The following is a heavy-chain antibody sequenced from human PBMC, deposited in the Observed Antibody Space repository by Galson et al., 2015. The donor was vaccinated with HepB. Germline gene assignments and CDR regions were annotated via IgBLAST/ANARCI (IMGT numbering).Heavy chain of an antibody. CDR3: AAKVPWEHYYYYYYLDV. V-gene: IGHV1-69*10. D-gene: IGHD1-26*01. CDR1: GGTFSSYA. CDR2: IITILDMA. Sequence: SVKVSCKASGGTFSSYAISWVRQAPGQGLEWVGGIITILDMADYAQKFQGRVTITADKSTRTAYMELSSLTSEDTAVYYCAAKVPWEHYYYYYYLDVWGKGTTVTVSS. J-gene: IGHJ6*03.